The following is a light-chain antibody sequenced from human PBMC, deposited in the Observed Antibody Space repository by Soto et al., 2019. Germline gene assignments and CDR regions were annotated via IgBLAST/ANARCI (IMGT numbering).Light chain of an antibody. CDR2: GAS. CDR1: QTVSSNY. J-gene: IGKJ5*01. V-gene: IGKV3-20*01. Sequence: EIILTQSPDTLSLSPGERATLYCRASQTVSSNYLAWCQQRPGQAPRLLIYGASTRAAGIPDRFSGSGSGTDFTLTITRLDPEDSAVYFCQQYTGPPTTFGQGTRLEIK. CDR3: QQYTGPPTT.